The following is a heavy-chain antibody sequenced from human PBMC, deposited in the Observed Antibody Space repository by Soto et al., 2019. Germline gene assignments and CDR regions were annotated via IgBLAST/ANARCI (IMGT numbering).Heavy chain of an antibody. Sequence: ASVKVSCKASGYTLTSYDINWVRQATGQGLEWMGWMNPNSGNTGYAQKFQGRVTMTRNTSISTAYMELSSLRSEDTAVYYCARGLRRCSGGSCYLYYFDYWGQGTLVTVSS. V-gene: IGHV1-8*01. CDR2: MNPNSGNT. CDR1: GYTLTSYD. J-gene: IGHJ4*02. D-gene: IGHD2-15*01. CDR3: ARGLRRCSGGSCYLYYFDY.